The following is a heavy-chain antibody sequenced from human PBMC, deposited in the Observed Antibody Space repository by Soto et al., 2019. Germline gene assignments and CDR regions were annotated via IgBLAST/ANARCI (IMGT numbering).Heavy chain of an antibody. CDR1: GDSVSSNSAA. D-gene: IGHD2-2*01. J-gene: IGHJ3*02. Sequence: SQTLSLTCAISGDSVSSNSAAWNWIRQSPSRGLEWLGRTYYRSKWYNDYAVSVKSRITINPDTSKNQFSLQLNSVTPEDTAVYYCARVDLGYCSSTSCYDAFDIWGQGTMVTVSS. V-gene: IGHV6-1*01. CDR3: ARVDLGYCSSTSCYDAFDI. CDR2: TYYRSKWYN.